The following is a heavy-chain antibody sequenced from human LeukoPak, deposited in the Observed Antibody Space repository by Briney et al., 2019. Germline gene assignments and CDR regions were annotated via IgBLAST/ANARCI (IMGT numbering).Heavy chain of an antibody. D-gene: IGHD3-10*01. J-gene: IGHJ4*02. CDR1: GGSFSGYY. Sequence: SETLSLICAVYGGSFSGYYWSWIRQPPGEGLEWIGEINHSGSTNYNPSLKSRVTISVDTSKNQFSLKLSSVTAADTAVYYCARGGRDTMVRGVIPLDYWGQGTLVTVSS. V-gene: IGHV4-34*01. CDR2: INHSGST. CDR3: ARGGRDTMVRGVIPLDY.